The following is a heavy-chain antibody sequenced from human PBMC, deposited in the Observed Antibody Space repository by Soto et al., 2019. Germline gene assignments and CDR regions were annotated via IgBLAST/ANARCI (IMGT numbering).Heavy chain of an antibody. D-gene: IGHD3-10*01. CDR3: ARGFGGTHYYYYYMDV. V-gene: IGHV4-34*01. CDR2: INHSGST. J-gene: IGHJ6*03. CDR1: GGSFSGYY. Sequence: SETLSLTCAVYGGSFSGYYWSWIRQPPGKGLEWIGEINHSGSTNYNPSLKSRVTISVDTSKNQFSLKLSSVTAADTAVYYCARGFGGTHYYYYYMDVWGKGTTVTVSS.